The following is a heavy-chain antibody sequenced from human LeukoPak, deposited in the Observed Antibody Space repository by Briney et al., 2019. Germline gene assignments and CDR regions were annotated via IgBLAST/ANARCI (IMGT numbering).Heavy chain of an antibody. CDR3: VRRYYYDI. CDR2: IYYTGST. D-gene: IGHD3-22*01. J-gene: IGHJ4*02. V-gene: IGHV4-59*01. CDR1: GGSISNYY. Sequence: SETLSLTCTVSGGSISNYYWSWIRQPPEKGLEYIGYIYYTGSTYYNPSLKSRVTISLDTSKNQFSLELSSVTAADTAVYYCVRRYYYDIWGQGTLVTVSS.